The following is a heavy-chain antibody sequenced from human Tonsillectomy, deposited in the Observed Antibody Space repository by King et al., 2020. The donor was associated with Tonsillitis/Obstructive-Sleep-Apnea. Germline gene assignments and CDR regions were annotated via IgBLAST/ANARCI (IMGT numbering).Heavy chain of an antibody. CDR2: ISPSAGST. Sequence: VQLVESGAEVKKPGASVKVSCTASGYTFTTYYMHWVRQAPGQGLEWMGIISPSAGSTSYAQKFQGRVTMTRDTSTSPVYMELSSLRSEDTAVYYCARSSAYDSSFDFWGQGTLVTVSS. V-gene: IGHV1-46*01. CDR1: GYTFTTYY. CDR3: ARSSAYDSSFDF. D-gene: IGHD5-12*01. J-gene: IGHJ4*02.